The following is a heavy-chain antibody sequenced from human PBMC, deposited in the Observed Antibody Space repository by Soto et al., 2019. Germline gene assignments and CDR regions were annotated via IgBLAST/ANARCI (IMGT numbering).Heavy chain of an antibody. CDR1: GFNFKKFA. D-gene: IGHD6-19*01. J-gene: IGHJ4*02. CDR3: AKADGQQWLITHRDN. Sequence: EVQLLESGGGVVQPGGSLRLSCVASGFNFKKFAMAWVRQAAGEGLEWVSGISCCGGSASYADSVKGRFSIARDDSKNTVSLQLNSLRVEDTAQYYCAKADGQQWLITHRDNWGQGTLVTVS. V-gene: IGHV3-23*01. CDR2: ISCCGGSA.